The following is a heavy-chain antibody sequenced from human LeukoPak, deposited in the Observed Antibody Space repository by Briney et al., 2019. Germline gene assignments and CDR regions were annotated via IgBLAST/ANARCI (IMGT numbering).Heavy chain of an antibody. J-gene: IGHJ5*02. D-gene: IGHD4-17*01. CDR2: TYYRSNWFN. CDR3: AKNYGDSNWFDP. CDR1: GDSVSSNSAA. V-gene: IGHV6-1*01. Sequence: SQTLSLTCAISGDSVSSNSAAWNWIRQSPSRGLEWLGRTYYRSNWFNDFALSVKSRMTINPDTSKNHFSLQLNSVTPEDTAVYYCAKNYGDSNWFDPWGQGTLVTVCS.